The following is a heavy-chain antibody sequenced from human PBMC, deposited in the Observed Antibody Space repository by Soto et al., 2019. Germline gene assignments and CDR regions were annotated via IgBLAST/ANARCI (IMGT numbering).Heavy chain of an antibody. Sequence: GGSLRLSCAASGFTFSSYSVNWVRQAPGKGLEWVSYISSSSSTIYYTDSVKGRFTISRDNAKNSLYLQMNSLRAEDTAVYYCARDSLPPSLLWFGDLKFDMDVWGQGTTVTVSS. CDR1: GFTFSSYS. CDR3: ARDSLPPSLLWFGDLKFDMDV. D-gene: IGHD3-10*01. V-gene: IGHV3-48*01. CDR2: ISSSSSTI. J-gene: IGHJ6*02.